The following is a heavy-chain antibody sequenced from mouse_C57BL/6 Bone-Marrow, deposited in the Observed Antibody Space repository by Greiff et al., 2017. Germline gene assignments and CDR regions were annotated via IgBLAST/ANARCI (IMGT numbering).Heavy chain of an antibody. Sequence: EVKLVESGGGLVQSGRSLRLSCATSGFTFSDFYMEWVRQAPGKGLEWIAASRNKANDYTTEYSASVTGRFIVSRDTSQSILYLQMNALRAEDTAIYYCARGLSIAMDYWGQGTSVTVSS. D-gene: IGHD2-3*01. V-gene: IGHV7-1*01. CDR3: ARGLSIAMDY. CDR1: GFTFSDFY. CDR2: SRNKANDYTT. J-gene: IGHJ4*01.